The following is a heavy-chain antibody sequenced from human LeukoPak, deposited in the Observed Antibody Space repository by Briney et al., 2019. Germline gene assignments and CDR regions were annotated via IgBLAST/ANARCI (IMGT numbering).Heavy chain of an antibody. V-gene: IGHV4-4*07. Sequence: PSETLSLTCTVSGGSISSYHWSWIRQPAGKGLEWIGRIYSSGNTNYSPSLKSRVTMSVDTSKNQFSLRLTSVTAADTAVYYCARDVTSRDWGQGILVTVS. CDR1: GGSISSYH. CDR3: ARDVTSRD. CDR2: IYSSGNT. J-gene: IGHJ4*02. D-gene: IGHD5-18*01.